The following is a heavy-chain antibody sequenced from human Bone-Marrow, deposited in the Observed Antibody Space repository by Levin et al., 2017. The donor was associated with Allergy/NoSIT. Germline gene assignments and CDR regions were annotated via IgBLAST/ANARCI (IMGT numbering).Heavy chain of an antibody. CDR3: AGCDTSGYHSPFDY. Sequence: GGSLRLSCAASGLIFSNYAMNWVRQAPGKGLEWVSQISGSGSNTHYADSVRGRFTFSRDNSNNTVYLQMNSLRADDTAVYYCAGCDTSGYHSPFDYWGQGTLVTVSS. CDR2: ISGSGSNT. CDR1: GLIFSNYA. J-gene: IGHJ4*02. V-gene: IGHV3-23*01. D-gene: IGHD3-22*01.